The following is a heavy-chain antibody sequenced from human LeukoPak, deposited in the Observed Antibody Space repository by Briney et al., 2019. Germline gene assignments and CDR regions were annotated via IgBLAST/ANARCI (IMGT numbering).Heavy chain of an antibody. CDR3: AKEQQLWLLGYFDY. V-gene: IGHV3-23*01. J-gene: IGHJ4*02. CDR1: GFTFSSYA. CDR2: ISGSGGST. Sequence: GGSLRLSCAASGFTFSSYAMSWVRQAPGKGLEWVSTISGSGGSTDYAESVKGRFTISRDNSKDTLYLQMNSLRAEDTAVYYCAKEQQLWLLGYFDYWGQGALVTVSS. D-gene: IGHD5-18*01.